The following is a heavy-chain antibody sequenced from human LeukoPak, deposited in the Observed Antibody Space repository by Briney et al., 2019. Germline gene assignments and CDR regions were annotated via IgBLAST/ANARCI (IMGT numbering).Heavy chain of an antibody. D-gene: IGHD1-26*01. Sequence: SVKVSCKASGGTFSSYAISWVRQAPGQGLVWMGRIIPIFGTANYAQKFQGRVTITTDESTSTAYMELSSLRSEDTAVYYCASGPSLVGATTFDYWGQGTLVTVSS. CDR2: IIPIFGTA. CDR3: ASGPSLVGATTFDY. V-gene: IGHV1-69*05. J-gene: IGHJ4*02. CDR1: GGTFSSYA.